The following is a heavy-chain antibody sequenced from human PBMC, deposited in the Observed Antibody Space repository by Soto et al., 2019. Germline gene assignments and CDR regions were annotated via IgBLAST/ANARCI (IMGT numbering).Heavy chain of an antibody. CDR2: ISYDGSDT. J-gene: IGHJ5*02. CDR3: ARDRFGGTEGTNWLDP. D-gene: IGHD3-10*01. V-gene: IGHV3-33*01. CDR1: GFKFNSYG. Sequence: QEQLVQSGGGVVQPGRSLRLSCAASGFKFNSYGMHWVRQAPGKGLEWVAVISYDGSDTSYGDSVKGRFTISRDKSKNTLHLQMSSLRLDDTAVYYCARDRFGGTEGTNWLDPWGQGSLVTVSS.